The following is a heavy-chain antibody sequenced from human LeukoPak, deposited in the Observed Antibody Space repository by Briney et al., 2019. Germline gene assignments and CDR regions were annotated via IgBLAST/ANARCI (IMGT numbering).Heavy chain of an antibody. CDR2: ISSSGRYL. D-gene: IGHD3-22*01. Sequence: GGSLRLPCAASGFTFSSYCMNGVRQAPRKGLEWVSSISSSGRYLDYADSVKGRFTISRDNAKNSLYLQMNSLRAEDTAVYYCERVLNGYDSSVLRRWGEGTLVTVSS. J-gene: IGHJ1*01. V-gene: IGHV3-21*01. CDR1: GFTFSSYC. CDR3: ERVLNGYDSSVLRR.